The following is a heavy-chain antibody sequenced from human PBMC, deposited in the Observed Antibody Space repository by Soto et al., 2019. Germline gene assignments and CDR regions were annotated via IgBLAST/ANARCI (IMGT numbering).Heavy chain of an antibody. Sequence: QITLKESGPTLVKPTQTLTLTCIFSGFSLRTSGAGVGWIRQPPGKALEWLGFIYWNDDKRYSPSLKSRLTITKDTSKNQVVLTRTNMDPVDTATYYCAKSGSSGWYGWFDPWGQGTLVTVSS. V-gene: IGHV2-5*01. CDR1: GFSLRTSGAG. J-gene: IGHJ5*02. D-gene: IGHD6-19*01. CDR3: AKSGSSGWYGWFDP. CDR2: IYWNDDK.